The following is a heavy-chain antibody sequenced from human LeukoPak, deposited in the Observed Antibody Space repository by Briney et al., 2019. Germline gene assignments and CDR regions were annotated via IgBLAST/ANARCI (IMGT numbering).Heavy chain of an antibody. V-gene: IGHV1-8*01. CDR1: GYTFTSYD. CDR3: AIEMATIGDYFDY. D-gene: IGHD5-24*01. J-gene: IGHJ4*02. CDR2: MSPNSGNT. Sequence: ASVKVSCTASGYTFTSYDINWVRRTGQGLEWMGWMSPNSGNTGYAQKFQGRVTMTRDTSISTAYMELSSLRSEDTAVYSCAIEMATIGDYFDYWGQRTLVTVSS.